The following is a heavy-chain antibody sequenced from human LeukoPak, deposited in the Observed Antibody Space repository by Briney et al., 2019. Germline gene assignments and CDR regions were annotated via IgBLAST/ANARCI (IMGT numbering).Heavy chain of an antibody. CDR1: GFTFSNAY. Sequence: GGSLRLSCAASGFTFSNAYMNWVRQAPGKGLEWVAVISYDGSNKYYADSVKGRFTISRDNSKNTLYPQMNSLRAEDTAVYYCARGLVVVAATDYWGQGTLVTVSS. CDR3: ARGLVVVAATDY. J-gene: IGHJ4*02. D-gene: IGHD2-15*01. V-gene: IGHV3-30*03. CDR2: ISYDGSNK.